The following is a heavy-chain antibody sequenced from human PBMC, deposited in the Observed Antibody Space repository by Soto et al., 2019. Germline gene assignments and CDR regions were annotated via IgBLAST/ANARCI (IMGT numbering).Heavy chain of an antibody. J-gene: IGHJ4*02. CDR3: ARDLNCGGDCYHHYFDY. Sequence: SVKVSCKASGGTFSSYTISWVRQAPGQGLEWMGRIIPILGIANYAQKFQGRVTITADKSTSTAYMELSSLRSEDTAVYYCARDLNCGGDCYHHYFDYWGQGTTVTVSS. V-gene: IGHV1-69*04. CDR1: GGTFSSYT. CDR2: IIPILGIA. D-gene: IGHD2-21*01.